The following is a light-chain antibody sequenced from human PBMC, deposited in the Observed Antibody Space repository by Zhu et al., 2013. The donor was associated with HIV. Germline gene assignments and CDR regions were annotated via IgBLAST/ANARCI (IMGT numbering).Light chain of an antibody. V-gene: IGKV4-1*01. CDR3: QQRLT. CDR1: QSVLYSSNNKNY. Sequence: DIVMTQSPDSLAVSLGERATINCKSSQSVLYSSNNKNYLAWYQQKPGQPPKLLIYWASTRESGVPDRFSGSGSGTDFTLTISSLQAEDVAVYYCQQRLTFGPGTKVNIK. J-gene: IGKJ3*01. CDR2: WAS.